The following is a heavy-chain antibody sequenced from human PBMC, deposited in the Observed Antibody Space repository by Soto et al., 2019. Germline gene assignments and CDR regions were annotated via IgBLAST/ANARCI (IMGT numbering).Heavy chain of an antibody. V-gene: IGHV5-51*01. CDR2: IYPGDPDT. Sequence: PGESLKISCKCSGYSFTSYWIGWVRQMPGKGLEWMGIIYPGDPDTRYSPSFQGQVTISADKSISTAYLQWSSLKASDTAMYYCARGVGPLPSYYYMDVWGKGTTVTVSS. CDR3: ARGVGPLPSYYYMDV. CDR1: GYSFTSYW. D-gene: IGHD2-15*01. J-gene: IGHJ6*03.